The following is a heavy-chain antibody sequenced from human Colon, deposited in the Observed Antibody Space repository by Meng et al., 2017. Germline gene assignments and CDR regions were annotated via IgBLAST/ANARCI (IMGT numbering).Heavy chain of an antibody. J-gene: IGHJ4*02. D-gene: IGHD1-26*01. CDR2: ISGSGGST. CDR3: AKDLGSGRYYGGVGFDY. V-gene: IGHV3-23*01. CDR1: GFIFSSYA. Sequence: GESLKISCAAPGFIFSSYAMSWVRQAPGKGLEWVSTISGSGGSTYYADSVKGRFTISRDNSKNTLYLQMNSLRAEDTAVYFCAKDLGSGRYYGGVGFDYWGQGTLVTVSS.